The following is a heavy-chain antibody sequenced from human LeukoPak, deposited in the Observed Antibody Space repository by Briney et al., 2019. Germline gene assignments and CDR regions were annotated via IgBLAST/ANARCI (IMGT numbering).Heavy chain of an antibody. J-gene: IGHJ4*02. Sequence: PGGSLRLSCAASGFTFSSYGMHWVRQAPGKGLEWVAFIRYDGSNKYYADSVKGRFTISRDNSKNTLYLQMNSLRPEDTAVYSCARGPSKYDSGSGSSNLYFDDWGQGTLVTVSS. D-gene: IGHD3-10*01. CDR1: GFTFSSYG. V-gene: IGHV3-30*02. CDR3: ARGPSKYDSGSGSSNLYFDD. CDR2: IRYDGSNK.